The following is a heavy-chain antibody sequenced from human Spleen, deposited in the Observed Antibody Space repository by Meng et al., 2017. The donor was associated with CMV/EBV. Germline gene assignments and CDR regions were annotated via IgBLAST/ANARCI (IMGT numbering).Heavy chain of an antibody. V-gene: IGHV4-4*07. CDR1: GGSFRSYY. CDR2: IYTSGST. CDR3: ARDLTESYYYDSSGYCDI. D-gene: IGHD3-22*01. J-gene: IGHJ3*02. Sequence: HLQARGHGRVEPSVTLSLTFTVSGGSFRSYYWSWIRQPAGKGLEWIGRIYTSGSTNYNPSLKSRVTMSVDTSKNQFSLKLSSVTAADTAVYYCARDLTESYYYDSSGYCDIWGQGTMVTVSS.